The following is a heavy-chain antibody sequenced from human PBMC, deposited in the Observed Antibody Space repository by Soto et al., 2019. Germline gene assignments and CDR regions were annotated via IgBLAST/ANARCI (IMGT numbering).Heavy chain of an antibody. V-gene: IGHV3-21*01. CDR1: GFTSSSYS. J-gene: IGHJ3*01. CDR3: ARSPVGDAFTV. Sequence: ESGGGLVKPGGSLRLSCAASGFTSSSYSMNWVRQAPGKGLEWVSSMCSGSDYIFYADSVKGRFTNSRDNDKNTLFLQMNSLTGEDTAVCYWARSPVGDAFTVWGQGPVVTVSS. CDR2: MCSGSDYI.